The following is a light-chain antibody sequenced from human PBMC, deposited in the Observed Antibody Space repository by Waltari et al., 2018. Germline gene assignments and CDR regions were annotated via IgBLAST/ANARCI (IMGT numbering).Light chain of an antibody. Sequence: DIHLTLSPSSLSASIGDRVTITCQANQDISNYLSWYHQKSGKAPKLLSYGASNVELGVPSRFSGSGSGTYFRITISSLQPEDAGMYYCQLYNYPLSITFGQGTRLEI. J-gene: IGKJ5*01. V-gene: IGKV1-33*01. CDR1: QDISNY. CDR2: GAS. CDR3: QLYNYPLSIT.